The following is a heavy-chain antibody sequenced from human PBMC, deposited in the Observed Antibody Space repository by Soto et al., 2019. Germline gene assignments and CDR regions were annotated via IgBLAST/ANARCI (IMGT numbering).Heavy chain of an antibody. V-gene: IGHV4-30-2*01. CDR2: IYHRGST. CDR1: GGSISSGGYS. CDR3: ARVRVCSGGSCYDLWFDP. Sequence: QLQLQESGSGLVKPSQTLSLTCAVSGGSISSGGYSWSWIRQPPGKGLEWIGYIYHRGSTYYNPYLKSRVTISVDRSKNQFSLKLSSVTAADTAVYYCARVRVCSGGSCYDLWFDPWGQGTLVTVSS. D-gene: IGHD2-15*01. J-gene: IGHJ5*02.